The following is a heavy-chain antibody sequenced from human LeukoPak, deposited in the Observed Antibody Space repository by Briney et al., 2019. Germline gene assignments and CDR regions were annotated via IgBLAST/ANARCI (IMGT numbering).Heavy chain of an antibody. CDR2: ISGSGGST. CDR3: ARDLSTKYSLDY. J-gene: IGHJ4*02. V-gene: IGHV3-23*01. CDR1: GFTFSSDA. Sequence: PGGSLRLSCIGTGFTFSSDAMGWVRQAPGKGLEWVSGISGSGGSTYYADSVKGRFTISRDNSKSTVYLQMNSLKSDDTAVYYCARDLSTKYSLDYWGQGTLVTVSS. D-gene: IGHD2/OR15-2a*01.